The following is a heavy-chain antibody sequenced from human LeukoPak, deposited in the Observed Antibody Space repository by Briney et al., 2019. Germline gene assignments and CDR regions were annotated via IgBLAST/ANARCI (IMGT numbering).Heavy chain of an antibody. J-gene: IGHJ5*02. CDR3: ARTYCSGGSCYPPWFDP. D-gene: IGHD2-15*01. CDR1: GFTFSSYS. Sequence: GGSLRLSCAASGFTFSSYSMNWVRQAPGKGLEWVSSISSSSSTIYYADSVKGRFTISRDNAKNSLYLQMNSLRAEDTAVYYCARTYCSGGSCYPPWFDPWGQGTLVTVSS. V-gene: IGHV3-48*01. CDR2: ISSSSSTI.